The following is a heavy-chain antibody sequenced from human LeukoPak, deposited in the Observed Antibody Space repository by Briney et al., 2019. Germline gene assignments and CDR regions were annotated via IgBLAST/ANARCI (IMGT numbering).Heavy chain of an antibody. CDR2: IGASGGST. Sequence: GGSLRLSCAASGFTFSSYAMSWVRQAPGKGLEWVTGIGASGGSTYYADSVKGRFTISRDNSKNTLYLQMNSLRTEDAAVYYCAKAEGYDILTGLDYWGQGTLVTVSS. V-gene: IGHV3-23*01. D-gene: IGHD3-9*01. CDR3: AKAEGYDILTGLDY. CDR1: GFTFSSYA. J-gene: IGHJ4*02.